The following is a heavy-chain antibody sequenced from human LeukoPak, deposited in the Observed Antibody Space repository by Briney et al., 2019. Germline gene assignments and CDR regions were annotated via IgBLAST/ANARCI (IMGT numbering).Heavy chain of an antibody. CDR2: IYPGESIYASENT. CDR3: ARGPTTVTTIFDS. V-gene: IGHV4-4*07. D-gene: IGHD4-17*01. CDR1: GVSISAYY. Sequence: SETLSLTCSVSGVSISAYYWSWIRQPAGKGLEWNGRIYPGESIYASENTSYNPSLKSRVSMSGDTSKNQVSLKLRSVTAADTAVYYCARGPTTVTTIFDSWGQGTLVTVSS. J-gene: IGHJ4*02.